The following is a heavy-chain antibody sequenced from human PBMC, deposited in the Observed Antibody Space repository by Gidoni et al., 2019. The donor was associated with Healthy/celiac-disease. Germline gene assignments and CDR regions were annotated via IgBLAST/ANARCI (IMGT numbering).Heavy chain of an antibody. CDR3: ASDNPNLSR. CDR1: GGTFSSYT. J-gene: IGHJ4*02. D-gene: IGHD1-20*01. V-gene: IGHV1-69*02. Sequence: QVQLVQSGAEVKKPGSSLKVSCKASGGTFSSYTISWVRQAPGQGIEWMGRIIPILGIANYAQKFQGRVKITADKSTSTAYMELSSLRSEDTAVYYCASDNPNLSRWGQGTLVTVSS. CDR2: IIPILGIA.